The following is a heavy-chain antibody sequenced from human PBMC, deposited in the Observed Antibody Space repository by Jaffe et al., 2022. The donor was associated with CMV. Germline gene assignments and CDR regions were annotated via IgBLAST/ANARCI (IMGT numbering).Heavy chain of an antibody. CDR3: ARRIQLRFLEWFLDY. D-gene: IGHD3-3*01. Sequence: EVQLVESGGGLVQPGGSLRLSCAASGFTFSSYWMSWVRQAPGKGLEWVANIKQDGSEKYYVDSVKGRFTISRDNAKNSLYLQMNSLRAEDTAVYYCARRIQLRFLEWFLDYWGQGTLVTVSS. CDR2: IKQDGSEK. J-gene: IGHJ4*02. V-gene: IGHV3-7*01. CDR1: GFTFSSYW.